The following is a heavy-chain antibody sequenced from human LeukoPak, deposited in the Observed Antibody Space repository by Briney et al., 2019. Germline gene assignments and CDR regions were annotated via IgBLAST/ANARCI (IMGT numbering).Heavy chain of an antibody. CDR2: VNPRSGDA. CDR3: ARGVPLGYCTYGVCYPPYYFDY. D-gene: IGHD2-8*01. CDR1: GYTFISYN. J-gene: IGHJ4*02. Sequence: ASVKVSCKASGYTFISYNINWLRQATGQGLEWMGWVNPRSGDAGYLQKFQGRLTITRDSSIDTAYMDLSGLSSEDTAVYYCARGVPLGYCTYGVCYPPYYFDYWGQRTLVTAS. V-gene: IGHV1-8*03.